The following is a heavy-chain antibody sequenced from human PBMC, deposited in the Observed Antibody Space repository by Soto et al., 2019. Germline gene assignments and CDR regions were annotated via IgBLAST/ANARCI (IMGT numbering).Heavy chain of an antibody. V-gene: IGHV3-15*01. J-gene: IGHJ2*01. D-gene: IGHD3-10*01. CDR1: GFTFSNAW. CDR2: IKSKTDGGTT. Sequence: EVQLVESGGGLVKPGGSLRLSCAASGFTFSNAWMSWVRQAPGKGLEWVGRIKSKTDGGTTDYAEPVKGRFTISRDDSKNTLYLQMNSLKTEDTAVYYCTTEVFGRYFDLWGRGTLVTVSS. CDR3: TTEVFGRYFDL.